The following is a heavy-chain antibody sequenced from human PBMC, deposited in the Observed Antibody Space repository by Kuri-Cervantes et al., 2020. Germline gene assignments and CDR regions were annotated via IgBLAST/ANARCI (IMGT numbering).Heavy chain of an antibody. CDR2: ISYDGSNK. D-gene: IGHD3-10*01. V-gene: IGHV3-30*03. CDR3: ALLWFGEQGYYYYGMDV. J-gene: IGHJ6*02. Sequence: GESLKISCAASGFTFSSYGMHWVRQAPGKGLEWVAVISYDGSNKYYADSVKGRFTISRDNSKNTLYLQMNSLRAEDTAVYYCALLWFGEQGYYYYGMDVWGQGTTVTVSS. CDR1: GFTFSSYG.